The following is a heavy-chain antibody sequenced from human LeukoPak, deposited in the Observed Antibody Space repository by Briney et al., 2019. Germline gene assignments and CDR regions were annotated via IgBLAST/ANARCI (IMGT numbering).Heavy chain of an antibody. CDR3: VRGLPGSAHY. CDR1: GFAVNSDY. V-gene: IGHV3-66*01. Sequence: PGGSLRLSCAASGFAVNSDYMRWVRQAPGKGLEWVSVIYSGGNTYYGDSVKGRFTISRDNSKNTLYLQMNSLRAEDMAVYYCVRGLPGSAHYWGQGTLVTVYS. CDR2: IYSGGNT. D-gene: IGHD1-26*01. J-gene: IGHJ4*02.